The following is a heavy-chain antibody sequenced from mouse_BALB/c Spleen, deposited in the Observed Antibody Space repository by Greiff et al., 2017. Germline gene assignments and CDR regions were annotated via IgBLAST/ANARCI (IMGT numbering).Heavy chain of an antibody. CDR2: IYPGDGDT. CDR1: GYAFSSSW. CDR3: ARCGTVVDFDY. V-gene: IGHV1-82*01. D-gene: IGHD1-1*01. Sequence: VQLQQSGPELVKPGASVKISCKASGYAFSSSWMNWVKQRPGQGLEWIGRIYPGDGDTNYNGKFKGKATLTADKSSSTAYMQLSSLTSVDSAVYFCARCGTVVDFDYWGQGTTLTVSS. J-gene: IGHJ2*01.